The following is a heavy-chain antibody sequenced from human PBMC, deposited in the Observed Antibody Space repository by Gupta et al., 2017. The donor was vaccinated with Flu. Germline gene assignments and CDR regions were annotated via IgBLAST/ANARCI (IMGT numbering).Heavy chain of an antibody. J-gene: IGHJ4*02. Sequence: GWIRQPPGKGLEWIGSIYYSGSTYYNPSLKSRVTISVDTSKNQFSLKLSSVTAADTAVYYCARLTDQQRGDYWGQGTLVTVSS. CDR3: ARLTDQQRGDY. V-gene: IGHV4-39*01. D-gene: IGHD6-13*01. CDR2: IYYSGST.